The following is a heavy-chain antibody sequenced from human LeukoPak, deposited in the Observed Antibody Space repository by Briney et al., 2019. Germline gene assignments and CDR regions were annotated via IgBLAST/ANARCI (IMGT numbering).Heavy chain of an antibody. CDR2: IYWDDDK. Sequence: SAHTLSHPTPTLTLTSTSSEFTLRPSGVGMDWIRHPPGNTLQWIENIYWDDDKRYSPSLKSRLTITKDTSKNQVVLTMTNMDPVDTATYYCAHRDENYGVPWGFDPWGQGTLVTVSS. V-gene: IGHV2-5*02. CDR3: AHRDENYGVPWGFDP. J-gene: IGHJ5*02. CDR1: EFTLRPSGVG. D-gene: IGHD4-17*01.